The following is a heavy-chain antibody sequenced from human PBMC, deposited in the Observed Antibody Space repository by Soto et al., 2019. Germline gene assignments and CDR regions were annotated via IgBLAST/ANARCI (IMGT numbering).Heavy chain of an antibody. Sequence: QMQRQQWGAGLLKPSETLSLTCGVYGGSFSGYYWSWIRQPPGKGLEWIGEINHSGSTNYNNPSLKSRVTISVDTSKNQFSLKLSSATAADTAVYYCARQFKGIAMRDYWGQGTLVTVSS. CDR1: GGSFSGYY. CDR3: ARQFKGIAMRDY. V-gene: IGHV4-34*01. D-gene: IGHD6-13*01. CDR2: INHSGST. J-gene: IGHJ4*02.